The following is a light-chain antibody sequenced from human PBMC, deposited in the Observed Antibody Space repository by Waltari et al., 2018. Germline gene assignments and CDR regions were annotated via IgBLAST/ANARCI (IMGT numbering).Light chain of an antibody. CDR1: NSDVGHYNL. CDR3: CSYAGSTTWL. Sequence: QSALTQPASVSGSPGQSITISCTGSNSDVGHYNLVSWYQQHPGKAPNLLLYEVNQRPSGVFIPFSGSKSGITASLTISALQSEDEADFYCCSYAGSTTWLFGGATRLTVL. CDR2: EVN. V-gene: IGLV2-23*02. J-gene: IGLJ2*01.